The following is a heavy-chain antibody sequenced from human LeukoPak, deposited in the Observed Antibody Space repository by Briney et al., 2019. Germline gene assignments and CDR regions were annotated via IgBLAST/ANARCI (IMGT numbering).Heavy chain of an antibody. CDR3: ARLPGGGYGDYYYYYMDV. V-gene: IGHV5-51*01. D-gene: IGHD5-12*01. CDR2: IYPGDSDT. CDR1: GYSFTSYW. J-gene: IGHJ6*03. Sequence: GESLKISCKGSGYSFTSYWIGWVRQMPGKGLEWMGIIYPGDSDTRYSPSFQGQVTISADKSISTAYLQWNSLKASDTAMYYCARLPGGGYGDYYYYYMDVWGKGTTVTISS.